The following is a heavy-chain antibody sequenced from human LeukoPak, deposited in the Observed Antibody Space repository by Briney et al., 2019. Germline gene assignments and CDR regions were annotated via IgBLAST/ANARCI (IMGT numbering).Heavy chain of an antibody. CDR3: AREGYYDTSGYYYFDY. V-gene: IGHV4-59*01. Sequence: KTSETLSLTCTVSGGSISSYYWSWIRQPPGKGLEWIGYIYSSGNTNYNPSLKSRVTISVDTSKNQFSLKLSSVTAADTALYYCAREGYYDTSGYYYFDYWGQGTLVTVSS. CDR2: IYSSGNT. D-gene: IGHD3-22*01. J-gene: IGHJ4*02. CDR1: GGSISSYY.